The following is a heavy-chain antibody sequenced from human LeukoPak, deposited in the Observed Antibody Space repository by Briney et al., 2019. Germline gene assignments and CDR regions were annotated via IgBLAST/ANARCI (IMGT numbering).Heavy chain of an antibody. CDR1: GGTFSSYA. V-gene: IGHV1-69*13. D-gene: IGHD1-1*01. CDR2: IIPIFGTA. J-gene: IGHJ5*02. CDR3: ARGRDDWNENWFDP. Sequence: VASVKVSCKASGGTFSSYAISWVRQAPGQGLEWMGGIIPIFGTANYAQKFQGRVTITADESTSTAYMELSSLRSEDTAVYYCARGRDDWNENWFDPWGQGTLVTVSS.